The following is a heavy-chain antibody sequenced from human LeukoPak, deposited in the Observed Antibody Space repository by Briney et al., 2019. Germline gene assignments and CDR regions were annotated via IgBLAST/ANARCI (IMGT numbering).Heavy chain of an antibody. CDR2: INHSGST. V-gene: IGHV4-34*01. Sequence: SETLSLTCAVYGGSFSGYYWSWIRQPPGKGLEWIGEINHSGSTNYNPSLKSRVTISVDTSKNQFSLKLSSVTAADTAVYYCARGYQNEALGIEARGWNWFDPWGQGTLVTVSS. CDR1: GGSFSGYY. CDR3: ARGYQNEALGIEARGWNWFDP. D-gene: IGHD6-6*01. J-gene: IGHJ5*02.